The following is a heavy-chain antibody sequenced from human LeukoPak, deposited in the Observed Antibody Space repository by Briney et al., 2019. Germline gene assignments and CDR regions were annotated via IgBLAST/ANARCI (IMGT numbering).Heavy chain of an antibody. CDR1: GFTFSDYN. J-gene: IGHJ4*02. V-gene: IGHV3-11*04. Sequence: AGGSLRLSCAASGFTFSDYNMRWIRQAPGKGLEWVSSISRSDSTKYYADSVKGRFSISRDNAKNSLYLQMKSLRAEDTAVYYCARRGYHDYSGFDYWGQGTLVTVSS. D-gene: IGHD1-26*01. CDR2: ISRSDSTK. CDR3: ARRGYHDYSGFDY.